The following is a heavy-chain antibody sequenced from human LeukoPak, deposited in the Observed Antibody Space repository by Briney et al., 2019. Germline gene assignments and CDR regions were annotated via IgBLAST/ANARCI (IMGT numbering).Heavy chain of an antibody. CDR1: GFTFSSYE. CDR2: ISSSSSYI. D-gene: IGHD4-23*01. J-gene: IGHJ3*02. V-gene: IGHV3-21*01. Sequence: GGSLRLSCAASGFTFSSYEMNWVRQAPGKGLEWVSSISSSSSYIYYADSVKGRFTISRDNAKNSLYLQMNSLRAEDTAVYYCASNSFTDAFDIWGQGTMVTVSS. CDR3: ASNSFTDAFDI.